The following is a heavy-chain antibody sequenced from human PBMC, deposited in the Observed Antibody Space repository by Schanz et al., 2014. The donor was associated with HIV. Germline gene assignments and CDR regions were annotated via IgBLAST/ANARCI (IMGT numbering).Heavy chain of an antibody. J-gene: IGHJ3*02. Sequence: EVQLLESGGGLVQPGGSLRLSCAASGFTFNSYAMNWVRQAPGKGLEWVSGISWKSDSIGYADSVKGRFTISRDNAKNTLYLQMNSLRAEDTALYYCAKEMVSRYYGDAFNIWGQGTMVTVSS. V-gene: IGHV3-9*01. CDR1: GFTFNSYA. CDR3: AKEMVSRYYGDAFNI. D-gene: IGHD3-16*01. CDR2: ISWKSDSI.